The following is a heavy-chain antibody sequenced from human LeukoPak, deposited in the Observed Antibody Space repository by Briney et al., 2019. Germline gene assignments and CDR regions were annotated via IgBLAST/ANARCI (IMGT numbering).Heavy chain of an antibody. J-gene: IGHJ3*02. CDR1: GGTFSSYT. CDR3: AEGIAVALAFDI. CDR2: IIPILGIA. D-gene: IGHD6-19*01. Sequence: SVKVSCKASGGTFSSYTISWVRQAPGQGLEWMGRIIPILGIANYAQKFQGRVTITADKSTSTAYMELSSLGSEDTAVYYCAEGIAVALAFDIWGQGTMVTVSS. V-gene: IGHV1-69*02.